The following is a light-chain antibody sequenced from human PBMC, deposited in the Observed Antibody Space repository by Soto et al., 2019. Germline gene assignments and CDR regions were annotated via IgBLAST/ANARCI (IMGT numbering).Light chain of an antibody. CDR1: QSVSSY. J-gene: IGKJ5*01. CDR3: QQRTNWPPIT. V-gene: IGKV3-11*01. Sequence: LTQSPATLSLPQGERATLSCRASQSVSSYLAWFQQKPGQAPRLLIYHASNRATGVPARFSGSGSGTDFTLTISSLEPEDFAVYYCQQRTNWPPITFGQGRRLEIK. CDR2: HAS.